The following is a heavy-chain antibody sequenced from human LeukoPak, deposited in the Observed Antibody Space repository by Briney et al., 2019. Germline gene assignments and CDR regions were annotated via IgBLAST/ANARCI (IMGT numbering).Heavy chain of an antibody. CDR3: AKDTTPLGYCSGGSCYLGWYFDL. J-gene: IGHJ2*01. CDR2: ISGSGGST. D-gene: IGHD2-15*01. Sequence: PGGSLRLSCAASGFTFSSYGMSWVRQAPGKGLEWVSAISGSGGSTYYADSVKGRFTISRDNSKNTLYLQMNSLRAEDTAVYYCAKDTTPLGYCSGGSCYLGWYFDLWGRGTLVTVSS. CDR1: GFTFSSYG. V-gene: IGHV3-23*01.